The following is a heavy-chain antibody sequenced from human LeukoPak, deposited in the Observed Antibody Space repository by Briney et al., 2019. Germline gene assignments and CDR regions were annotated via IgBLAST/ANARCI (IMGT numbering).Heavy chain of an antibody. Sequence: PSQTLSLTCTVSGGSISSGGYYWSWIRQHPGKGLECIGYIYYSGKTYYNASLKSRVTISLDTSKNQFSLRLSSVTAADTAVYYCARVLGAGYSTSHYWYFDLWGRGTLVTVSS. J-gene: IGHJ2*01. CDR2: IYYSGKT. D-gene: IGHD1-26*01. V-gene: IGHV4-31*03. CDR3: ARVLGAGYSTSHYWYFDL. CDR1: GGSISSGGYY.